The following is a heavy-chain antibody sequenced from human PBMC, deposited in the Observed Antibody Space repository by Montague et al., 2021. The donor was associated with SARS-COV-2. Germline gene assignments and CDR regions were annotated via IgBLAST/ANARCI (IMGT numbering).Heavy chain of an antibody. J-gene: IGHJ4*02. Sequence: SLRLSCAASGFPFSNAWMSWVRQAPGKGLEWVGRIKSKTDGGTTDYAAPVKGRFTISRDDSKNTLYLQMNSLKTEDTAVYYCTTPLGYCSSTSCFIGGFDYWGQGTLVTVSS. V-gene: IGHV3-15*01. CDR2: IKSKTDGGTT. CDR3: TTPLGYCSSTSCFIGGFDY. D-gene: IGHD2-2*01. CDR1: GFPFSNAW.